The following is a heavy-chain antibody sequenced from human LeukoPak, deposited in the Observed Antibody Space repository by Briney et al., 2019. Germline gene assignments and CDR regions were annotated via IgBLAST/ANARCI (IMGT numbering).Heavy chain of an antibody. CDR1: GGSISSSSYY. Sequence: SETLSLTCTVSGGSISSSSYYWGWIRQPPGKGLEWIGSIYYSGSTYYNPSLKSRVTISVDTSKNQFSLKLSSVTAADTAVYYCASSVSTSPTLRYFDWLLYPYFDYWGQGTLVTVSS. V-gene: IGHV4-39*07. CDR3: ASSVSTSPTLRYFDWLLYPYFDY. D-gene: IGHD3-9*01. CDR2: IYYSGST. J-gene: IGHJ4*02.